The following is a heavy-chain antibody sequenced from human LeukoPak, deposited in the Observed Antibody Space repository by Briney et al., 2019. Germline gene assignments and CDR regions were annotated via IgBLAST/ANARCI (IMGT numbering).Heavy chain of an antibody. J-gene: IGHJ3*02. CDR1: GGSISTYY. CDR3: AREEVPHGFDI. CDR2: IYYSGST. Sequence: SSETLSLTCTVSGGSISTYYWSWIRPPPGKGLEYIGYIYYSGSTNYNPSLKSRVSISLDTSKNQFSLKLSSVTAADTAVYYCAREEVPHGFDIWGQGTMVSVSS. V-gene: IGHV4-59*01.